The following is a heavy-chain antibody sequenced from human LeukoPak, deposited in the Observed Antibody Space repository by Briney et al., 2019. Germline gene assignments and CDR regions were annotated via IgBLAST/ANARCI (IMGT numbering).Heavy chain of an antibody. V-gene: IGHV1-69*05. CDR1: GGTFSSYA. CDR3: ARGGGGYYDILTGYLPNYYYYMDV. D-gene: IGHD3-9*01. CDR2: IIPIFGTA. Sequence: SVKVSCKASGGTFSSYAISWVRQAPGQGLEWMGGIIPIFGTANYAQKLQGRVTMTTDTSTSTACMELRSLRSDDTAVYYCARGGGGYYDILTGYLPNYYYYMDVWGKGTTVTISS. J-gene: IGHJ6*03.